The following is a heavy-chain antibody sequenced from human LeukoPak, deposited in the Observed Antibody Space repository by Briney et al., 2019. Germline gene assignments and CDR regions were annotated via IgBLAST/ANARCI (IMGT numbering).Heavy chain of an antibody. V-gene: IGHV4-30-4*08. Sequence: SETLSLTCTVPGGSISSGDYYWSWIRQPPGKGLEWIGYIYYSGSTYYNPSLKSRVTISVDTSKNQFSLKLSSVTAADTAVYYCARTAVAGYFDYWGQGTLVTVSS. CDR1: GGSISSGDYY. CDR3: ARTAVAGYFDY. D-gene: IGHD6-19*01. J-gene: IGHJ4*02. CDR2: IYYSGST.